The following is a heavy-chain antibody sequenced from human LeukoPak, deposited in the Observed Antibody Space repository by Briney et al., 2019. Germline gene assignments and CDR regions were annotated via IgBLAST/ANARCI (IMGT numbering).Heavy chain of an antibody. CDR1: GGTFSSYA. Sequence: SCKASGGTFSSYAMSWVRQAPGKGLEWVSGISGSGGSTYYADSVKGRFTISRDNSKNTLYLQMNSLRVEDTAVYFCAKGGVGYYNYYGMDVWGQGTTVTVSS. CDR2: ISGSGGST. V-gene: IGHV3-23*01. D-gene: IGHD3-10*01. CDR3: AKGGVGYYNYYGMDV. J-gene: IGHJ6*02.